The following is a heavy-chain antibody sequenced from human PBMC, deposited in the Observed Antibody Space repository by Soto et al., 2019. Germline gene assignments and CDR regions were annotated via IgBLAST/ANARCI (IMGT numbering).Heavy chain of an antibody. Sequence: LTLSCAASGFTFENYAMHWVRQAPGKGLECVTGISWNSDTIGYADSVKGRFTISRDNAKNSLYLQMNSLRAEDTAFYYCARDVWSRASGPPDSWGQGTLVTVSS. CDR1: GFTFENYA. CDR2: ISWNSDTI. V-gene: IGHV3-9*01. J-gene: IGHJ4*02. D-gene: IGHD3-10*01. CDR3: ARDVWSRASGPPDS.